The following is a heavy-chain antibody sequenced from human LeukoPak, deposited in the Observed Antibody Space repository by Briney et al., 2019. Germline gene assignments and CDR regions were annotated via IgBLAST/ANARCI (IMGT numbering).Heavy chain of an antibody. V-gene: IGHV1-8*03. D-gene: IGHD3-10*01. CDR2: MNPNSGNT. CDR3: ATAEYGSEPYYTPLHH. Sequence: ASVKVSCKATGYTFTSYDINWVRQATGQGLEWMGWMNPNSGNTGYAQKFQGRVTITRNTSISTAYMELSSLRSEDTAVYYCATAEYGSEPYYTPLHHWGQGTLVTVSS. CDR1: GYTFTSYD. J-gene: IGHJ5*02.